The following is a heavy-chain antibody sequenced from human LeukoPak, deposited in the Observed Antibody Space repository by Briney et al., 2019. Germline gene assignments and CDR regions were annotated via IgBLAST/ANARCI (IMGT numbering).Heavy chain of an antibody. CDR2: IYYSGST. J-gene: IGHJ4*02. D-gene: IGHD3-22*01. V-gene: IGHV4-30-4*07. Sequence: PSETLSLTCAVSGGSISSGGYSWSWIRQPPGKGLEWIGYIYYSGSTYYNPSLKSRVTISVDTSKNQFSLKLSSVTAADTAGYYCASQYYYDSIGYYYIDYWGQGTLVTVSS. CDR1: GGSISSGGYS. CDR3: ASQYYYDSIGYYYIDY.